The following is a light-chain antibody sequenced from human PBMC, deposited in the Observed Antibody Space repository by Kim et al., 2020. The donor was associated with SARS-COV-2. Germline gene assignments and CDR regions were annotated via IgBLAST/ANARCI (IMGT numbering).Light chain of an antibody. V-gene: IGKV3D-7*01. J-gene: IGKJ4*01. CDR2: GAS. CDR3: QQDYHLLT. Sequence: PGERVTLSCRASQSVSSSYLTWYQQKPGQAPRLLIYGASTSATGIPARFSGSGSGTDFTLTTSSLQPEDFAVYYCQQDYHLLTFGGGTKVDI. CDR1: QSVSSSY.